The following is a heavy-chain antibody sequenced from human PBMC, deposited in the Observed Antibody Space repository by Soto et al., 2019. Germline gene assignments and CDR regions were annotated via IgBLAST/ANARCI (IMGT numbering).Heavy chain of an antibody. V-gene: IGHV3-21*01. Sequence: PGGSLRLSCAASGFTFSSYSMNWVRQAPGKGLEWVSSISSSSSYIYYADSVKGRFTISRDNAKNSLYLQMNSLRAEDTAVYYCARDSGENVDTAMVTKNEVYYGMDVWGQGTTVTVSS. CDR2: ISSSSSYI. CDR1: GFTFSSYS. CDR3: ARDSGENVDTAMVTKNEVYYGMDV. J-gene: IGHJ6*02. D-gene: IGHD5-18*01.